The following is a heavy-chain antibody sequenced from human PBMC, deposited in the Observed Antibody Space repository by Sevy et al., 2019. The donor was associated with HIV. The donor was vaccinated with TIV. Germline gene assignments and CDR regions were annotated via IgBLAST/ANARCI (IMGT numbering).Heavy chain of an antibody. J-gene: IGHJ6*02. CDR1: GFTLSSYS. D-gene: IGHD4-4*01. Sequence: GGSLRLSCTASGFTLSSYSMNWVRQAPGKGLEWVSYISSSSSPIYYADSVKGRFTISRDNAKNSLYLQMNSLRAEDTAVYYCAREGGRNYGYYYGMDVWGQGTTVTVSS. V-gene: IGHV3-48*01. CDR3: AREGGRNYGYYYGMDV. CDR2: ISSSSSPI.